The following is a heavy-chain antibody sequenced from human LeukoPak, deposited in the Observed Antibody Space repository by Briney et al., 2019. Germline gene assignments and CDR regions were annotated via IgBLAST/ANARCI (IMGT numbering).Heavy chain of an antibody. CDR1: GGSISSFY. CDR3: ARHCSGGTCPLSFDAFDI. D-gene: IGHD2-15*01. J-gene: IGHJ3*02. Sequence: SETLSLTCTVSGGSISSFYWSWIRQPPGKGLEWIGYIYNSENTNYNPSLKSGVTISVDTSKNQFSLMLTSVTASDTAMYYCARHCSGGTCPLSFDAFDIWGQGTMVTVSS. CDR2: IYNSENT. V-gene: IGHV4-59*08.